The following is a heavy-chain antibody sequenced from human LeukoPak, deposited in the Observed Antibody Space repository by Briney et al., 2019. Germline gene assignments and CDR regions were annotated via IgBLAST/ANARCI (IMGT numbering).Heavy chain of an antibody. V-gene: IGHV4-34*01. D-gene: IGHD2-2*02. CDR3: ARVGGYCSSTSCYTGGLGFDY. CDR2: INHSGST. J-gene: IGHJ4*02. CDR1: GGSFSGYY. Sequence: PSETLSLTCAVYGGSFSGYYWSWIRQPPGKGLEWIGEINHSGSTNYNPSLKSRVTISVDTSKNQFSLKLSSVTAADTAVYYCARVGGYCSSTSCYTGGLGFDYWGQGTLVTVSS.